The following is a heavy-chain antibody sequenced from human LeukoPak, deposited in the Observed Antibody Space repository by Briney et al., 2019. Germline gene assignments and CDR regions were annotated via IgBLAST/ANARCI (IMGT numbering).Heavy chain of an antibody. CDR1: GFIFSSYE. V-gene: IGHV3-48*03. Sequence: PGGSLRLSCAASGFIFSSYEMNWVRQAPGKGLEWVSYISSASITIDYADSVKGRFTISRDNAKNSLYLQINSPRAEDTAVYYCARDSDGAFDIWGQGTIVTASS. J-gene: IGHJ3*02. CDR3: ARDSDGAFDI. D-gene: IGHD5-24*01. CDR2: ISSASITI.